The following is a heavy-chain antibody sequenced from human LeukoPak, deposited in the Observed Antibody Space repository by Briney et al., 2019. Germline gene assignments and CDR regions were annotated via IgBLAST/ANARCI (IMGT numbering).Heavy chain of an antibody. CDR1: GRSVNRYNYY. J-gene: IGHJ5*02. CDR3: GRQAHLWQLGREVDR. CDR2: FYYSGST. V-gene: IGHV4-39*01. D-gene: IGHD6-6*01. Sequence: SETLSLTCSISGRSVNRYNYYWGWIRQSPGRGLEWIGNFYYSGSTYYNPSLKSRVTISVDSAKNQFSLNLRSVAAADTAVYYCGRQAHLWQLGREVDRWGQGTLVSVSS.